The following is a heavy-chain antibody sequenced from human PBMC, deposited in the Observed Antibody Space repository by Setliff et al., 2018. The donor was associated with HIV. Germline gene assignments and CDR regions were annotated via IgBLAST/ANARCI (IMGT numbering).Heavy chain of an antibody. Sequence: SETLSLTCTVSGGSISGHYWSWVRLLPGGGLQWVGYVYYTGMTHYNPSLKSRMTMSADTSKDQFSLQLTSVTAADTAVYYCARVFVLASIFAFDVWGRGTLVTVSS. CDR2: VYYTGMT. CDR1: GGSISGHY. CDR3: ARVFVLASIFAFDV. D-gene: IGHD2-8*01. J-gene: IGHJ3*01. V-gene: IGHV4-59*11.